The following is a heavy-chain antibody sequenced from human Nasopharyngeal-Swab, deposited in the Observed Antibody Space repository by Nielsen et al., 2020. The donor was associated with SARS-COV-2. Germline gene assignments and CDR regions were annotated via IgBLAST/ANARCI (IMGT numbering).Heavy chain of an antibody. V-gene: IGHV3-33*01. Sequence: GGSLSLSCAASGFTFSSYGMHWVRQAPGKGLEWVAVIWYDGSNKYYADSVKGRFTISRDNSKNTLYLQMNSLRAEDTAVYYCARDPGGFRFGHFDYWGQGTLVTVSS. D-gene: IGHD3-10*01. CDR3: ARDPGGFRFGHFDY. CDR1: GFTFSSYG. CDR2: IWYDGSNK. J-gene: IGHJ4*02.